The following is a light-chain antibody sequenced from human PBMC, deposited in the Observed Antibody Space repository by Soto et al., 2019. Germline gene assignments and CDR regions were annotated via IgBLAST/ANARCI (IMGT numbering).Light chain of an antibody. Sequence: AIRMTQSPSSFSASTGDRVTITFRASQGISSYLAWYQQKPGKAPKLLTYAASTLQSGVPSRFSGSGSGTDFTLTISCLQSEDFATYYCQQYYSYPITFGQGTRLEIK. CDR2: AAS. J-gene: IGKJ5*01. CDR1: QGISSY. V-gene: IGKV1-8*01. CDR3: QQYYSYPIT.